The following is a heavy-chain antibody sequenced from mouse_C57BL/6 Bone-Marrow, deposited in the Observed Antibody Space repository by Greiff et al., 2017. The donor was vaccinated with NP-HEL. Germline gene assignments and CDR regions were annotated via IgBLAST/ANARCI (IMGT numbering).Heavy chain of an antibody. CDR3: AREGGIPLYAMDY. Sequence: VQLQQSGPVLVKPGPSVKISCKASGFTFTDYYMHWVKQSHGKSLEWIGLVYPYNGGTSYNQKFKGKATLTVDTYSSTAYMELNSLTSEDAAVYYCAREGGIPLYAMDYWGQGTSVTVSA. CDR1: GFTFTDYY. CDR2: VYPYNGGT. V-gene: IGHV1-36*01. J-gene: IGHJ4*01.